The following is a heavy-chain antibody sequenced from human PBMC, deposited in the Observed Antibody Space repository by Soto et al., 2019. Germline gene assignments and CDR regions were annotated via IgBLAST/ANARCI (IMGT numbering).Heavy chain of an antibody. CDR3: AREGTLQWGLFGPGGDY. CDR2: IDPSDSYT. J-gene: IGHJ4*02. CDR1: GYSFTSYW. D-gene: IGHD3-10*01. V-gene: IGHV5-10-1*01. Sequence: GESLKISCKGSGYSFTSYWISWVRQMPGKGLEWMGRIDPSDSYTNYSPSFQGHVTISADKSISTAYLQWSSLKASDTAMYYCAREGTLQWGLFGPGGDYWGQGTLVTVSS.